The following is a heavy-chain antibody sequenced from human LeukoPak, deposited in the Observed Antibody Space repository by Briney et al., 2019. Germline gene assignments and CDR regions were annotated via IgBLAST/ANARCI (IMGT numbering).Heavy chain of an antibody. CDR2: IYHSGNT. D-gene: IGHD3-3*01. Sequence: SETLSLTCSVSGYSLSSGYYWGWIRQPPGGRLEWIGTIYHSGNTNYNPSLKSRVTMSVDTSKNQFSLKLSSVTAADTAVYYCASQTYYDFWSGYSHFDYWGQGTLVTVSS. CDR1: GYSLSSGYY. CDR3: ASQTYYDFWSGYSHFDY. J-gene: IGHJ4*02. V-gene: IGHV4-38-2*01.